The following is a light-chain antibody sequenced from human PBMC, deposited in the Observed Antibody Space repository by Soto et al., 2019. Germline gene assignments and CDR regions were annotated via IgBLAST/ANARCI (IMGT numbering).Light chain of an antibody. CDR2: EVS. J-gene: IGLJ1*01. V-gene: IGLV2-14*01. CDR1: SSDVGGYNY. Sequence: QSVLTQPASVSGSPGQSITISCTGTSSDVGGYNYVSWYQQHPGKAPKLMIYEVSNRPSGVSNRFSGSKSGNTASLTISGLQAEDEADYYCSSYTSSSTLVFGTATQLTVL. CDR3: SSYTSSSTLV.